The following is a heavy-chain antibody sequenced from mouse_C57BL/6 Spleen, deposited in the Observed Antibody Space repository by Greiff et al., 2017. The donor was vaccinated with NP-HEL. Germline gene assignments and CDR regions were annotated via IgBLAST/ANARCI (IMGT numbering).Heavy chain of an antibody. V-gene: IGHV1-54*01. CDR1: GYAFTNYL. D-gene: IGHD2-13*01. Sequence: QVQLQQSGAELVRPGTSVKVSCKASGYAFTNYLIEWVKQRPGQGLEWIGVINPGSGGTNYNEKFKGKATLTADKSSSTAYMQLSSLTSEDSAVYCCARDGEYDGGYFDVWGTGTTVTVSS. CDR2: INPGSGGT. CDR3: ARDGEYDGGYFDV. J-gene: IGHJ1*03.